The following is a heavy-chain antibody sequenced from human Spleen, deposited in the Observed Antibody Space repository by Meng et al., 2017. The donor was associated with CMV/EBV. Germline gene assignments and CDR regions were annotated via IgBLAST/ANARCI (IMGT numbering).Heavy chain of an antibody. V-gene: IGHV1-46*01. J-gene: IGHJ6*02. CDR3: ARGPSSNVSPYYYGMDV. D-gene: IGHD2-2*01. Sequence: ASVKVSCKASGYTFTSYYMHWVRQAPGQGLEWMGIINPSGGSTSYAQKFQGRVTMTRDTSTSTVYMELSSLRSEDTAVYYCARGPSSNVSPYYYGMDVWGQGTTVTVSS. CDR2: INPSGGST. CDR1: GYTFTSYY.